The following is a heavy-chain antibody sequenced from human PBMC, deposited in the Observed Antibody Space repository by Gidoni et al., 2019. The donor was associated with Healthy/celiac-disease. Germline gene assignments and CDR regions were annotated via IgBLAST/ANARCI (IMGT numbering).Heavy chain of an antibody. CDR2: INHSGST. Sequence: QVQLQQWGAGLLKPSETLSLTCAVYGGSFSGYYWSWIRQPPGKGLEWIGEINHSGSTNYNPSLKSRVTISVDTSKNQFSLKLSSVTAADTAVYYCARGMGYSSGWYPFDYWGQGTLVTVSS. V-gene: IGHV4-34*01. CDR3: ARGMGYSSGWYPFDY. J-gene: IGHJ4*02. CDR1: GGSFSGYY. D-gene: IGHD6-19*01.